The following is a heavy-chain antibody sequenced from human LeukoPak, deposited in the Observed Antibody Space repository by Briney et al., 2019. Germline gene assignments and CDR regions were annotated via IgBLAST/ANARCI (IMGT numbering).Heavy chain of an antibody. D-gene: IGHD5-18*01. V-gene: IGHV3-30-3*01. CDR1: GFTFNTYV. CDR3: ARDSRPQEQGYSYGYGGFDY. J-gene: IGHJ4*02. Sequence: GGSLRLSCAASGFTFNTYVMSWVRQAPGKGLEWVAVISYDGSNKYYADSVKGRFTISRDNSKNTLSLQMNSLRAEDTAVYYCARDSRPQEQGYSYGYGGFDYWGQGTLVTVSS. CDR2: ISYDGSNK.